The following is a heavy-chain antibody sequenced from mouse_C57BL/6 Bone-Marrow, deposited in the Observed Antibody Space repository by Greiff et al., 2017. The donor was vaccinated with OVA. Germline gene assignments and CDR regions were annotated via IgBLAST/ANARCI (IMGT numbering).Heavy chain of an antibody. V-gene: IGHV1-50*01. D-gene: IGHD2-5*01. Sequence: VQLQQSGAELVKPGASVKLSCKASGYTFTSYWMQWVKQRPGQGLEWIGEIDPSDSYTNYNQKFKGKATLTVDTSSSTAYMQLSSLTSEDSAVYYCARDSNYVGTSFDYWGQGTTLTVSS. CDR3: ARDSNYVGTSFDY. J-gene: IGHJ2*01. CDR1: GYTFTSYW. CDR2: IDPSDSYT.